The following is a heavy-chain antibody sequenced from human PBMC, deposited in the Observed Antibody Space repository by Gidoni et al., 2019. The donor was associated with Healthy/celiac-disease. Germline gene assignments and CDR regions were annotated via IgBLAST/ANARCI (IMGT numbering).Heavy chain of an antibody. CDR2: ISSSSSYT. CDR3: ARDLTLSSY. Sequence: QVQLVESGGGLVKPGGSLSPSCAATGFTFSDYYMSWIRQAPGKGLEWISYISSSSSYTNYADSVKGRFTISRDNAKNSLYLQMNSLRAEDTAVYYCARDLTLSSYWGQGTLVTVSS. CDR1: GFTFSDYY. D-gene: IGHD2-15*01. V-gene: IGHV3-11*06. J-gene: IGHJ4*02.